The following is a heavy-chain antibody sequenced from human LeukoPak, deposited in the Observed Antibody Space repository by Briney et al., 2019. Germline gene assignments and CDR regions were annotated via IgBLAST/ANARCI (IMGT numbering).Heavy chain of an antibody. CDR2: IYYGGST. V-gene: IGHV4-59*12. Sequence: SETLSLTCTVSGGSISSYYWSWIRQPPGKGLEWIGYIYYGGSTYSNPSLKSRVTISADTSKNQFSLKLTSVTAADTAVYYCAAGSHSTALIKWGQGTLVTVSS. CDR1: GGSISSYY. D-gene: IGHD5-18*01. CDR3: AAGSHSTALIK. J-gene: IGHJ4*02.